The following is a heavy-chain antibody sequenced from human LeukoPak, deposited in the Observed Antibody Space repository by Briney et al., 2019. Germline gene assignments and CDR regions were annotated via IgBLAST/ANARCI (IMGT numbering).Heavy chain of an antibody. CDR2: INLSGTT. Sequence: SGTLSLTCAVSGDSISSAYWWSWVRQAPGKGLEWIGEINLSGTTRYNMSLKSRVTMSIDTPENQLFLQLTSVTAAAPAVYYCVRGDDYRFYYWGQGALVTVSS. V-gene: IGHV4-4*02. CDR1: GDSISSAYW. CDR3: VRGDDYRFYY. D-gene: IGHD5-12*01. J-gene: IGHJ4*02.